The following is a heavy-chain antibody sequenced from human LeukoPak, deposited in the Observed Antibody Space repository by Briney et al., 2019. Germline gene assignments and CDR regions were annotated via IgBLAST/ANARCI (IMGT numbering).Heavy chain of an antibody. CDR1: GFTFSSYA. CDR2: ISYDGSNK. J-gene: IGHJ4*02. V-gene: IGHV3-30-3*01. Sequence: GGSLRLSCAASGFTFSSYAMHWVRQAPAKGLEWVAVISYDGSNKYYADSVKGRFTISRDNSKNTLYLQMNSLRAEDTTVYYCARAVIAVAGLEDYWGQGTLVTVSS. CDR3: ARAVIAVAGLEDY. D-gene: IGHD6-19*01.